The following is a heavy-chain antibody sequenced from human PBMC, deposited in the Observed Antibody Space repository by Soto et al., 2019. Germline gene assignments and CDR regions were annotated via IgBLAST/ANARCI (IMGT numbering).Heavy chain of an antibody. D-gene: IGHD3-22*01. V-gene: IGHV4-34*01. CDR3: ARVVTMIVASNWFDP. CDR2: INHSGST. J-gene: IGHJ5*02. Sequence: SETLSLTCAVYGGSFSGYYWSWIRQPPGKGLEWIGEINHSGSTNYNPSLKSRDTISVDTSKNQFSLKLSSVTAADTAVYYCARVVTMIVASNWFDPWGQGTLVTVSS. CDR1: GGSFSGYY.